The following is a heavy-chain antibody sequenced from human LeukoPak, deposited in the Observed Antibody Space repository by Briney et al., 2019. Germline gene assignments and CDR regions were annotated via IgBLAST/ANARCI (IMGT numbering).Heavy chain of an antibody. CDR3: AREKPGAAGYYYDSSGYPLGY. CDR1: GGTFSSYA. D-gene: IGHD3-22*01. J-gene: IGHJ4*02. Sequence: ASVKVSCKASGGTFSSYAISWVRQAPGQGLEWMGGIIPIFGTANYAQKFQGRVTITADESTSTAYMELSSLRSEDTAVYYCAREKPGAAGYYYDSSGYPLGYWGQGTLVTVSS. V-gene: IGHV1-69*13. CDR2: IIPIFGTA.